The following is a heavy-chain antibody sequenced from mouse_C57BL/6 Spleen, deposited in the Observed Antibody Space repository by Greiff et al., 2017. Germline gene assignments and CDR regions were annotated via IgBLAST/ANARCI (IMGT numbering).Heavy chain of an antibody. Sequence: VQLQQSGAELARPGASVKLSCKASGHTFTSYGISWVKQRTGQGLEWIGEIYPRSGNTYYNEKFKGKATLTADKSSSTAYMELRSLTSEDSAVYFCARSGDYDGYFDYWGQGTTLTVSS. CDR3: ARSGDYDGYFDY. V-gene: IGHV1-81*01. CDR2: IYPRSGNT. D-gene: IGHD2-4*01. J-gene: IGHJ2*01. CDR1: GHTFTSYG.